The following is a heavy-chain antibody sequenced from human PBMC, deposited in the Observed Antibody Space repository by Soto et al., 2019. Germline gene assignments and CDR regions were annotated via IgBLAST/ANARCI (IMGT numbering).Heavy chain of an antibody. V-gene: IGHV1-18*01. CDR1: GYAFTSYG. D-gene: IGHD4-17*01. CDR3: AISPGHGDYVPSFDY. CDR2: ISTYNGNT. Sequence: QVQLVQSGTELRKPGASVRVSCKTSGYAFTSYGINWVRQGPGQGLEWMGWISTYNGNTNYAQSLQGRVTLTTDTSTSTAYLELRSLRSDDTAVYFCAISPGHGDYVPSFDYWGQGSLVVVSS. J-gene: IGHJ4*02.